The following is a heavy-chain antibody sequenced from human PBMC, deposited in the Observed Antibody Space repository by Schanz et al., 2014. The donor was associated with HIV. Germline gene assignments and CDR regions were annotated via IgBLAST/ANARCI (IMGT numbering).Heavy chain of an antibody. J-gene: IGHJ6*02. CDR2: ISSGGGRT. CDR3: AKGSSLWSFYYGMDV. CDR1: GFTFSSYA. D-gene: IGHD3-10*01. Sequence: EVQLLESGGGLVQPGGSLRLSCAASGFTFSSYAMSWVRQAAGKGLEWVSIISSGGGRTYYADSVKGRFTISRVNSKNTLYLQMNSLRAEDTAVYYCAKGSSLWSFYYGMDVWGQGTTVTVSS. V-gene: IGHV3-23*01.